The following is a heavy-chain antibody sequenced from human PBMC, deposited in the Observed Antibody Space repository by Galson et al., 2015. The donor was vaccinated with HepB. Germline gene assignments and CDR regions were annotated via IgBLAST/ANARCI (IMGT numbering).Heavy chain of an antibody. CDR2: ISYDGSNK. V-gene: IGHV3-30-3*01. CDR3: ARDATYYYGSGSYYNDFDY. J-gene: IGHJ4*02. CDR1: GFTFSSYA. Sequence: SLRLSCAASGFTFSSYAMHWVRQAPGKGLEWVAVISYDGSNKYYADSVKGRFTISRDNSKNTLYLQMNSLRAEDTAVYYCARDATYYYGSGSYYNDFDYWGQGTLVTVSS. D-gene: IGHD3-10*01.